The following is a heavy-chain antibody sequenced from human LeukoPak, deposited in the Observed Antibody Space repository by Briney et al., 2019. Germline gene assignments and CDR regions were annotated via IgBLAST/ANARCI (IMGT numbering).Heavy chain of an antibody. J-gene: IGHJ4*02. Sequence: GGSLRLSCAASGFTFDDYAMHWVRQAPGKGLEWVSLITWDGSSKYYADSVKGRFTISRDNTINSLYLQMTSLKPEDTALYYCVKDMSQMPIIWLDHWGQGTPVTVSS. CDR1: GFTFDDYA. D-gene: IGHD5-24*01. CDR2: ITWDGSSK. CDR3: VKDMSQMPIIWLDH. V-gene: IGHV3-43D*04.